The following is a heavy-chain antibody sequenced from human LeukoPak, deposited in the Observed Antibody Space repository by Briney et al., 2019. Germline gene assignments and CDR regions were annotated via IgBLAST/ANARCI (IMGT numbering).Heavy chain of an antibody. Sequence: GASVKVSCKASGYTFTSYGISWVRQAPGQGLEWMGWISAYNGNTNYAQKLQGRVTMTTDTSTSTAYMELRSLRSDDTAVYYCARDGILWFGELPYGMDVWGQGTTVTVSS. V-gene: IGHV1-18*01. D-gene: IGHD3-10*01. CDR3: ARDGILWFGELPYGMDV. CDR1: GYTFTSYG. CDR2: ISAYNGNT. J-gene: IGHJ6*02.